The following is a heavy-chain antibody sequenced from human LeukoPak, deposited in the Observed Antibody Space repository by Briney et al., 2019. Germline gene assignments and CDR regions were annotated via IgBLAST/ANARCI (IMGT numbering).Heavy chain of an antibody. Sequence: ASVKVPCKASGGTFISYAISWVRQAPGQGLEWMGGIIPIFGTANYAQKFQGRVTITADESTSTAYMELSSLRSENTAVYYCASAPVGVVPAAIYYYYYYYMDVWGKGTTVTVSS. D-gene: IGHD2-2*01. CDR1: GGTFISYA. CDR3: ASAPVGVVPAAIYYYYYYYMDV. J-gene: IGHJ6*03. CDR2: IIPIFGTA. V-gene: IGHV1-69*13.